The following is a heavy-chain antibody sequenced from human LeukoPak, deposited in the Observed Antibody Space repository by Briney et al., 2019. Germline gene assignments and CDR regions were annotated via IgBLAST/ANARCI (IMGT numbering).Heavy chain of an antibody. V-gene: IGHV4-34*01. D-gene: IGHD3-9*01. CDR1: GGSFSGYY. CDR2: INHSGST. Sequence: SETLSLTCAVYGGSFSGYYWSWIRQPPGKGLEWIGEINHSGSTNYNPSLKSRVTISVDTSKNQFFLKLSSVTAADTAVYYCARDLSRYSPNWFDPWGQGTLVTVSS. J-gene: IGHJ5*02. CDR3: ARDLSRYSPNWFDP.